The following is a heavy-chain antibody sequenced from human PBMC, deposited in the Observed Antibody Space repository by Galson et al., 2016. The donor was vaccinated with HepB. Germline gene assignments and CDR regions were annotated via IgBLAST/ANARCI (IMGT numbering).Heavy chain of an antibody. Sequence: SLRLSCAASGFTFSNYWMSWVRQAPGKGLEWVANIKRDGSEKYYADSVKGRFTFSRDNAKNSLFLQMDSLRVEDTAVYYCVRVGASAGYAFESWGQGTLVIVSS. CDR2: IKRDGSEK. J-gene: IGHJ4*02. CDR1: GFTFSNYW. D-gene: IGHD5-18*01. V-gene: IGHV3-7*03. CDR3: VRVGASAGYAFES.